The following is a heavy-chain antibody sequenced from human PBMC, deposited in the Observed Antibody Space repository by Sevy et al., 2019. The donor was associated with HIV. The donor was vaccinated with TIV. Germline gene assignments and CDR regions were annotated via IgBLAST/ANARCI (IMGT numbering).Heavy chain of an antibody. Sequence: GGSLRLSCAASGFTFSNYALSWVRQAPGKGLEWVSTITAGGTGTYYADSVKGRFTISRDNSKNTLYLQMNSMRDDATAVYYCARVGNDFWRGWFDPWGRGTLVTVSS. CDR1: GFTFSNYA. CDR3: ARVGNDFWRGWFDP. J-gene: IGHJ5*02. D-gene: IGHD3-3*01. V-gene: IGHV3-23*01. CDR2: ITAGGTGT.